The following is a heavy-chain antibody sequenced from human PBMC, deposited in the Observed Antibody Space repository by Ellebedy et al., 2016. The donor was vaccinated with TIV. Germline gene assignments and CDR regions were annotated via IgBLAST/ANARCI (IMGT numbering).Heavy chain of an antibody. CDR2: IYHSGST. D-gene: IGHD3-10*01. J-gene: IGHJ5*02. Sequence: SETLSLXXTVSGGSISSSNWWSWVRQPPGKGLEWIGEIYHSGSTNYNPSLKSRVTISVDKSKNQFSLKLSSVTAADTAVYYCARREVVRGVNWFDPWGQGTLVTVSS. V-gene: IGHV4-4*02. CDR3: ARREVVRGVNWFDP. CDR1: GGSISSSNW.